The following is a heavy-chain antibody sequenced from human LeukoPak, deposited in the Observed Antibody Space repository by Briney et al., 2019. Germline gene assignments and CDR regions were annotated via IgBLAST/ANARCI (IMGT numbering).Heavy chain of an antibody. D-gene: IGHD5-18*01. Sequence: PGGSLRLSCAASGFTFSSYAMHWVRQAPGKGLEWVAVTSYDGSNKYYADSVKGRFTISRDNSKNTLYLQMNSLRAEDTAVYYCARSGIQLWTGYFDYWGQGTLVTVSS. CDR1: GFTFSSYA. V-gene: IGHV3-30-3*01. J-gene: IGHJ4*02. CDR3: ARSGIQLWTGYFDY. CDR2: TSYDGSNK.